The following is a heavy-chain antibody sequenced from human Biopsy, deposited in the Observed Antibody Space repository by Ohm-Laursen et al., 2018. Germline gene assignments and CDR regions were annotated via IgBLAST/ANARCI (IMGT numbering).Heavy chain of an antibody. CDR2: IYYSGST. CDR1: GVSISTYY. V-gene: IGHV4-59*01. J-gene: IGHJ3*02. D-gene: IGHD3-3*01. CDR3: AREAIGVATAFDI. Sequence: GTLSLTCTVSGVSISTYYWSWIRQSPGRGLDWIAYIYYSGSTDYNPSLKSRVTISLDTSKNQFSLKLSSVTAADTAIYYCAREAIGVATAFDIWGQGTMVTVSS.